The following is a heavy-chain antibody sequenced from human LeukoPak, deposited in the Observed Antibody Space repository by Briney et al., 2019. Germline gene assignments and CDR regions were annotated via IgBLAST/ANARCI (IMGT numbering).Heavy chain of an antibody. J-gene: IGHJ4*02. CDR1: GYTFSDYY. D-gene: IGHD4-11*01. Sequence: ASVKVSCKASGYTFSDYYIHWARQAPGQGREWMGWINPNSGETKSAQKFQGRVTMTGDTSISTAYMELRRVTSDDTAVYYCARDRDYSNTERGFDYWGQGTLATVSS. V-gene: IGHV1-2*02. CDR2: INPNSGET. CDR3: ARDRDYSNTERGFDY.